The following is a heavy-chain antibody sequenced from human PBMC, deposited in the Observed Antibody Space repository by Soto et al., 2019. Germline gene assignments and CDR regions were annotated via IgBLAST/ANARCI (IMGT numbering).Heavy chain of an antibody. CDR1: DVSISNFF. Sequence: LSLTCTVSDVSISNFFWKWFRQAPGKGLEWIGCLSSSGTTNYNPSLESRVSISVDTSKNQCSLKMNSVTAADTAVYYCARESGWLTDNWGQGTQVTVSS. CDR3: ARESGWLTDN. J-gene: IGHJ4*02. D-gene: IGHD6-19*01. V-gene: IGHV4-4*08. CDR2: LSSSGTT.